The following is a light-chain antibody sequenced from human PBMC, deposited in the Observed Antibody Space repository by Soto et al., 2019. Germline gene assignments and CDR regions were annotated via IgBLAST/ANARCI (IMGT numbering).Light chain of an antibody. Sequence: EIVMTQSPDTLSVSPGERATLSCRASQSVSSNLAWYQQKPGQAPRLLIFGPSTRATGIPARFSGSGSGTEFTLTISSLQSEDFAVYHCQQYNNWPYTFGQGTTLEIK. V-gene: IGKV3-15*01. J-gene: IGKJ2*01. CDR2: GPS. CDR1: QSVSSN. CDR3: QQYNNWPYT.